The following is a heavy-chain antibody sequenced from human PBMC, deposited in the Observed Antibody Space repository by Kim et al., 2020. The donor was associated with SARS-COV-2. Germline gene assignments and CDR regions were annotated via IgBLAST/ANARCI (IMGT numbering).Heavy chain of an antibody. CDR2: IYYSGST. CDR3: ARGREFGDCYP. CDR1: GGSISSYH. D-gene: IGHD2-21*02. V-gene: IGHV4-59*01. J-gene: IGHJ5*02. Sequence: SETLSLTCTVSGGSISSYHWSWIRQPPGKGLEWIGYIYYSGSTNYNPSLKSRVTISVDTSKNQFSLRLSSVTAADTAVYYCARGREFGDCYPCGQGTLVTVSS.